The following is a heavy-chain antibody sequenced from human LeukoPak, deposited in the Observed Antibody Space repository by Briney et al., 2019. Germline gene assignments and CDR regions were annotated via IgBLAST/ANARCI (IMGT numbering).Heavy chain of an antibody. CDR3: ASLAWAMTMVDQNEIVDY. CDR1: GFTFNNYA. CDR2: ISGSGDTT. V-gene: IGHV3-23*01. Sequence: QPGGSLRLSCAASGFTFNNYAMSWVRQAPGKGLEWVSAISGSGDTTYYAYSVKGRFTISRDNSKNTLYLQMNSLRAEDTAVYYCASLAWAMTMVDQNEIVDYWGQGTLVTVSS. J-gene: IGHJ4*02. D-gene: IGHD4/OR15-4a*01.